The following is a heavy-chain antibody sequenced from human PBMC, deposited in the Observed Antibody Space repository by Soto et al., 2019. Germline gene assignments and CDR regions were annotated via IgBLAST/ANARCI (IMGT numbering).Heavy chain of an antibody. V-gene: IGHV3-23*01. D-gene: IGHD6-6*01. CDR2: ISRSGGST. CDR3: AKDQGIASRPRWFDP. Sequence: GGSLRLSCAASGFTFSSYAMSWVRQAPGKGLEWVSTISRSGGSTYYAESVKGRFSISRDTSKNTLYLQMNTLRGEDTAVYYCAKDQGIASRPRWFDPWGQGTLVTVSS. J-gene: IGHJ5*02. CDR1: GFTFSSYA.